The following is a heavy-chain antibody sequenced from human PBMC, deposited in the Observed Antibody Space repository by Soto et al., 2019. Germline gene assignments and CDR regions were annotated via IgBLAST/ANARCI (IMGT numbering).Heavy chain of an antibody. CDR2: ISAYNGNT. D-gene: IGHD3-22*01. Sequence: ASVKVSCKASGYTFTSYGISWVRQAPGQGLEWMGWISAYNGNTNYAQKLQGRVTMTTDTSTSTAYMELRSLRSDDTAVYYCARDPRFDIDSSGYGFDYWGQGTLVTVPQ. V-gene: IGHV1-18*01. J-gene: IGHJ4*02. CDR1: GYTFTSYG. CDR3: ARDPRFDIDSSGYGFDY.